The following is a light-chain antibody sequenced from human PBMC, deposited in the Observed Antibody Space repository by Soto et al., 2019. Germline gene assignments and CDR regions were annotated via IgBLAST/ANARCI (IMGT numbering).Light chain of an antibody. V-gene: IGLV1-40*01. J-gene: IGLJ1*01. CDR1: SSNIGAGYD. CDR3: QSYGSSPSANFV. CDR2: GND. Sequence: ALTQPPSVSGAPGQRVTISCTGSSSNIGAGYDVHWYQQLPGKAPKLLIYGNDNRPSGVPERFSGSKSGTSASLAITGLRADDEADYYCQSYGSSPSANFVFGTGTKVTVL.